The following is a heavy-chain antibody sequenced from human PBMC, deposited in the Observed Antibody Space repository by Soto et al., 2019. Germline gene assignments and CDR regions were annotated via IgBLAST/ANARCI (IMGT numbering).Heavy chain of an antibody. D-gene: IGHD5-18*01. CDR1: GGTFGSSA. V-gene: IGHV1-69*05. J-gene: IGHJ6*02. Sequence: QVQLVQSGAEVKKPGSSVTVSCKASGGTFGSSAISWVRQAPGQGLEWMGGIIPIFPTPDYAQKFQGRVTIITHVPTRTSYMELTSLRSEDMAVHYRPRDKNWIQLCVNYYYAMDVSGQGTTVTVSS. CDR3: PRDKNWIQLCVNYYYAMDV. CDR2: IIPIFPTP.